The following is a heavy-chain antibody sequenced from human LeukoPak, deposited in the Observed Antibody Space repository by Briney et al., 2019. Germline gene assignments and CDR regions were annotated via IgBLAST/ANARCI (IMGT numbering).Heavy chain of an antibody. CDR2: ISSSSSTI. D-gene: IGHD3-10*01. V-gene: IGHV3-48*04. CDR1: GFTFSSSS. CDR3: ADGENDY. J-gene: IGHJ4*02. Sequence: GGSLRLSCAASGFTFSSSSMNWVRQAPGTGLEWVSYISSSSSTIYYAGSVKGRFTISRDNAKNSLYLQMNSLRAEDTAVYYCADGENDYWGQGTLVTVSS.